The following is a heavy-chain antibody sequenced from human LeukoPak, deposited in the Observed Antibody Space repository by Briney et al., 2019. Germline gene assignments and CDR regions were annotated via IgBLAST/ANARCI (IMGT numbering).Heavy chain of an antibody. J-gene: IGHJ4*02. CDR3: ARRSRLYKHETTGYHDS. CDR1: GDYITTTNYY. CDR2: IFYSGNT. V-gene: IGHV4-39*01. Sequence: PSETLSLTCNVSGDYITTTNYYWAWIRQPPGKGLEGIASIFYSGNTYYNPSLKSRVIISMDTSRKQISLKLSSVTATDTALYYCARRSRLYKHETTGYHDSWGQGTLVTVSS. D-gene: IGHD3-9*01.